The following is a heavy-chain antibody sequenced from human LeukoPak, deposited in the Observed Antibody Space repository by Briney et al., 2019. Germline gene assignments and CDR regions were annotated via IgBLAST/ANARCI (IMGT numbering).Heavy chain of an antibody. CDR2: INPNSGGT. Sequence: ASVKVSCKASGYTFTGYYMHWVRQAPGQGLEWMGWINPNSGGTNYAQKFQGWVTMTRDTSISTAYMELSRLRSDDTAVYYCAKKIQCCYHPHFYYLGQGNLVNVSS. CDR1: GYTFTGYY. V-gene: IGHV1-2*04. J-gene: IGHJ4*01. CDR3: AKKIQCCYHPHFYY. D-gene: IGHD4/OR15-4a*01.